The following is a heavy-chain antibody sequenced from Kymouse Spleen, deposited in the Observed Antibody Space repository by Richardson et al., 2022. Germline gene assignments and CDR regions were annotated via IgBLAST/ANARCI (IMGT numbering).Heavy chain of an antibody. CDR3: ARRRAAAGTPFDY. CDR2: INHSGST. V-gene: IGHV4-34*01. J-gene: IGHJ4*02. D-gene: IGHD6-13*01. CDR1: GGSFSGYY. Sequence: QVQLQQWGAGLLKPSETLSLTCAVYGGSFSGYYWSWIRQPPGKGLEWIGEINHSGSTNYNPSLKSRVTISVDTSKNQFSLKLSSVTAADTAVYYCARRRAAAGTPFDYWGQGTLVTVSS.